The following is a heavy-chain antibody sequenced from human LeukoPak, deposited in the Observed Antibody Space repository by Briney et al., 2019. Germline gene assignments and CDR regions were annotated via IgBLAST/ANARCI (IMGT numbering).Heavy chain of an antibody. V-gene: IGHV1-69*05. CDR3: AREYYDSSGYPPRSWYFDL. J-gene: IGHJ2*01. Sequence: SVKVSCKASGGTFSSYAISWVRQAPGQGLEWMGRIIPIFGTANYAQKFQGRVTITTDESTSTAYMELSSLRSEDTAVYYCAREYYDSSGYPPRSWYFDLWGRGTLVTVSS. D-gene: IGHD3-22*01. CDR2: IIPIFGTA. CDR1: GGTFSSYA.